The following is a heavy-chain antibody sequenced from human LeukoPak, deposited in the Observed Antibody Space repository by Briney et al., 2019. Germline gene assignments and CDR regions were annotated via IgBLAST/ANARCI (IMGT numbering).Heavy chain of an antibody. CDR2: ISSSSSYT. D-gene: IGHD5-18*01. CDR1: GFTFSSYS. Sequence: GGSLRLSRAASGFTFSSYSMNWVRQAPGKGLEWVSSISSSSSYTYYADSVKGRFTISRDNAKNSLYLQMNSLRAEDTAVYYCARIYSYGLLDYWGQGTLVTVSS. V-gene: IGHV3-21*01. J-gene: IGHJ4*02. CDR3: ARIYSYGLLDY.